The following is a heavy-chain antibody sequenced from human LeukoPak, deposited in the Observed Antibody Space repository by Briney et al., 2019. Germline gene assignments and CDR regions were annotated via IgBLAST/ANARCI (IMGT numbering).Heavy chain of an antibody. Sequence: PGGSLKLSCAASGFTFSGSAIHWVRQSSGKGLEWVGQIDKKDKGYATATAYAASVKGRFTISRDDSINTAYLPMKILKAEDTALYDCKWDSGTYNWFDPWGQGTLVTVSS. CDR1: GFTFSGSA. D-gene: IGHD1-26*01. CDR3: KWDSGTYNWFDP. CDR2: IDKKDKGYATAT. J-gene: IGHJ5*02. V-gene: IGHV3-73*01.